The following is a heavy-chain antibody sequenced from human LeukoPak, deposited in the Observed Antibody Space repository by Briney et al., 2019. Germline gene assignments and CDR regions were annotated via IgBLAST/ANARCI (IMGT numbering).Heavy chain of an antibody. V-gene: IGHV4-31*03. CDR3: VRNQAVASNHGAMDI. CDR2: IYYSGST. D-gene: IGHD6-19*01. J-gene: IGHJ3*02. Sequence: SQTLSLTCTVSGGSISSGGYYWSWIRQHPGKGLEWIGYIYYSGSTYYNPSLKSRVTISVDTSKNQFSLKLSSMTAADTAVYYCVRNQAVASNHGAMDIWGQGTMVTVSS. CDR1: GGSISSGGYY.